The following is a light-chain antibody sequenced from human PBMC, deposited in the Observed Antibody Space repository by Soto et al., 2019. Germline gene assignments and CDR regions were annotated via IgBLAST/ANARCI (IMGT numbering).Light chain of an antibody. CDR1: QSILSS. J-gene: IGKJ4*01. V-gene: IGKV3-20*01. CDR3: QQYGSSSLT. Sequence: EIVLTQSPGTLSLSPGEGATLSCRASQSILSSLAWYRQKPGQAPRLLIYGASSRATGIPDRFSGSGSGTDFTLTISRLEPEDFAVYYCQQYGSSSLTFGGGTKVEIK. CDR2: GAS.